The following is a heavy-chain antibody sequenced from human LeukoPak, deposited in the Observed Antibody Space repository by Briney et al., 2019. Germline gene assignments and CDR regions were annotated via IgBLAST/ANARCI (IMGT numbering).Heavy chain of an antibody. V-gene: IGHV3-23*01. J-gene: IGHJ4*02. D-gene: IGHD2-15*01. Sequence: GGSLRLSCAASGFTFSDAWMSWVRQAPGKGLEWVSNISGNNGNTYYADSVKGRFTISRDNSKNTLYLQMNSLRAEDTAVYYCAKSGLNRFDYWGQGTLVTVSS. CDR2: ISGNNGNT. CDR3: AKSGLNRFDY. CDR1: GFTFSDAW.